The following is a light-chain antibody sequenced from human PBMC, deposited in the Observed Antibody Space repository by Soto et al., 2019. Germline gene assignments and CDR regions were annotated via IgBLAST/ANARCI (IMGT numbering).Light chain of an antibody. CDR3: SSYTRSSTLVYV. V-gene: IGLV2-14*01. J-gene: IGLJ1*01. Sequence: QSALTQPASVSGSPGQSITISCTGTSSDVGGYNYVSWYQQHPGKAPKLMIYDVSNRPSGVSNRFSGSKSGNTASLTISGLQAEDEADYYCSSYTRSSTLVYVFGTGTKVTVL. CDR2: DVS. CDR1: SSDVGGYNY.